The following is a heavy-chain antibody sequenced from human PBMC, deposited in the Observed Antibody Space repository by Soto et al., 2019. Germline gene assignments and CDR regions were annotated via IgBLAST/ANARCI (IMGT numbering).Heavy chain of an antibody. Sequence: SETLSLTCAVYVGSFSGYYWSLIRQPPGKGLEWIGEINHSGSTNYNPSLKSRVTISVDTSKNKFSLKLSSVTAADTAVYYCARGVIAARLGFEYWGQGTMVTVSS. J-gene: IGHJ4*02. CDR1: VGSFSGYY. V-gene: IGHV4-34*01. CDR3: ARGVIAARLGFEY. D-gene: IGHD6-6*01. CDR2: INHSGST.